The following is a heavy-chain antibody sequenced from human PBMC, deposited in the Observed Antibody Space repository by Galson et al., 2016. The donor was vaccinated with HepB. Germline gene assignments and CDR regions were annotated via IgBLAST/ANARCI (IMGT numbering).Heavy chain of an antibody. V-gene: IGHV4-38-2*01. CDR3: ARFGPSGSYFDY. D-gene: IGHD1-26*01. CDR2: ISHSGDT. CDR1: GYSISSSYF. J-gene: IGHJ4*02. Sequence: LTCSVSGYSISSSYFWGWIRQPPEKGLEWIGSISHSGDTYYNPSVKSRVTMLVDTSKNQFSLKLSSVTAADTAVYYCARFGPSGSYFDYWGQGTLVTVSS.